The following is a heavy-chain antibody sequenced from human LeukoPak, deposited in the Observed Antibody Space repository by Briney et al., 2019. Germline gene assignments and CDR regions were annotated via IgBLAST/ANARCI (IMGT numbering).Heavy chain of an antibody. D-gene: IGHD2-2*01. CDR2: IYHSGST. CDR1: GYSISSGYY. J-gene: IGHJ3*02. Sequence: SETLSLTCTVSGYSISSGYYWGWIRRPPGKGLEWIGIIYHSGSTYYNPSLKSRVTISVDTSKNQFSLKLSSVTAADTAVYYCAREGCGSTSCSDAFDIWGQGTMVTVSS. V-gene: IGHV4-38-2*02. CDR3: AREGCGSTSCSDAFDI.